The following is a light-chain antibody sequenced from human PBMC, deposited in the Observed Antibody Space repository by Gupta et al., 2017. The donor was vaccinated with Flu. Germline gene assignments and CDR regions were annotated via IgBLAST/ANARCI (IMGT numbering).Light chain of an antibody. V-gene: IGKV6D-21*02. J-gene: IGKJ1*01. CDR1: QNIGGS. CDR3: HQTDSIPWT. CDR2: YAS. Sequence: PDLQSVTPKEKVTITCRASQNIGGSLHWYQQKPGQSPKLLIKYASQSRSGVPSRFSGSGSGTEFTLTISSLEAEDAAAYFCHQTDSIPWTFGQGTKVEI.